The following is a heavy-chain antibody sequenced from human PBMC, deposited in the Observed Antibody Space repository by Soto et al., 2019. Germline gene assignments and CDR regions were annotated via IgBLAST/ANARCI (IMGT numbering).Heavy chain of an antibody. CDR2: ISGYNGDT. V-gene: IGHV1-18*01. J-gene: IGHJ6*02. Sequence: QGQLVQSGPEVKKPGASVKVSCKASGYTFTRYGISWVRQAPGQGLEWMGWISGYNGDTNYAQKVQGRVTMTIDTSTSTAYMELRSLTSDDTARYYCAKNGQLPYDYYGMDVWGQGTTVTVSS. CDR3: AKNGQLPYDYYGMDV. D-gene: IGHD1-1*01. CDR1: GYTFTRYG.